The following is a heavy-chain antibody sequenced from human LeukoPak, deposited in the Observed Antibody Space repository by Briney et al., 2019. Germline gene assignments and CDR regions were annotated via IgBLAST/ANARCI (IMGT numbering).Heavy chain of an antibody. Sequence: KPGGSLRLSCAASGFTFSSYSMNWVRQAPGKGLEWVSSISSSSSYIYYADSVKGRFTISRDNAKNSLYLQMNSLRAEDTAVYYCARTPPTDYYDSSGPWDYWGQGTLVTVSS. CDR1: GFTFSSYS. J-gene: IGHJ4*02. CDR2: ISSSSSYI. CDR3: ARTPPTDYYDSSGPWDY. D-gene: IGHD3-22*01. V-gene: IGHV3-21*01.